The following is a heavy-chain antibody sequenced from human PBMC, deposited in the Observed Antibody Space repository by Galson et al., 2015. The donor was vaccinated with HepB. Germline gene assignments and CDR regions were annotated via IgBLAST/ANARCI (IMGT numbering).Heavy chain of an antibody. J-gene: IGHJ4*02. D-gene: IGHD6-13*01. CDR1: GYKFISYG. CDR2: ISAYNGNT. Sequence: SVKVSCKASGYKFISYGISWVRQAPGQGLEWMGWISAYNGNTNYAQKIQGRVTMTTDTSTSTAYMELRSLRSDGTAVYYCAHIIVGSSGHVWGQGTLVTVSS. V-gene: IGHV1-18*01. CDR3: AHIIVGSSGHV.